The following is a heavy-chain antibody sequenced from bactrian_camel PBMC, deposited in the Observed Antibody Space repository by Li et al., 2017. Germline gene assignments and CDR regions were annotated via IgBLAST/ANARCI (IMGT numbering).Heavy chain of an antibody. J-gene: IGHJ4*01. Sequence: VQLVESGGGLVQPGGSLRLSCAASGFTFSTYVMSWVRQAPGKGLEYVSHINNGGDATYYSDSVKGRFTISRDNAKNTVYLQLNGLKSEDTALYYCALGSGRFNYPYAFPYWGQGTQVTVS. V-gene: IGHV3S40*01. D-gene: IGHD5*01. CDR3: ALGSGRFNYPYAFPY. CDR2: INNGGDAT. CDR1: GFTFSTYV.